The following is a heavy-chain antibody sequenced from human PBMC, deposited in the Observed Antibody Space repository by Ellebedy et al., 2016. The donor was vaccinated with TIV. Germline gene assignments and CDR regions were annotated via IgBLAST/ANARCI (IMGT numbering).Heavy chain of an antibody. CDR2: VSGHATIQ. D-gene: IGHD3-10*01. CDR1: GFTSTSYE. Sequence: LSLTCVASGFTSTSYEMHWVRQAPGKGLEWVAVVSGHATIQLYADAVKGRFTISKDTSKDTVYLQMNSLRVEDTALYYCARDAAPGAPDFFDHWGRGTLVTVSS. V-gene: IGHV3-30-3*01. J-gene: IGHJ4*02. CDR3: ARDAAPGAPDFFDH.